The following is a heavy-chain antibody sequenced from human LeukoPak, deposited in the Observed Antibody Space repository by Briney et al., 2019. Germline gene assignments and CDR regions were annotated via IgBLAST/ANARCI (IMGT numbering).Heavy chain of an antibody. CDR3: ARGTYYYDSSGSSWFDP. CDR2: IIPIFGTA. CDR1: GGTFSSYA. D-gene: IGHD3-22*01. V-gene: IGHV1-69*05. Sequence: ASVKVSCKASGGTFSSYAISWVRQAPGQGLEWMGGIIPIFGTANYAQKFQGRVTITTDESTSTAYMELSSLRSEDTAVYYCARGTYYYDSSGSSWFDPWGQGTLVTVSS. J-gene: IGHJ5*02.